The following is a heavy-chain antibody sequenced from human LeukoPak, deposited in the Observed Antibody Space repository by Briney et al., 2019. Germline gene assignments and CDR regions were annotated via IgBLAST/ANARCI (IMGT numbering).Heavy chain of an antibody. CDR2: IKSKRDGETI. J-gene: IGHJ4*02. CDR3: TTKGSAWNFDY. V-gene: IGHV3-15*01. CDR1: GFTFSHAW. Sequence: GGSLRLSCVASGFTFSHAWMSWVRQAPGKGLEWVGRIKSKRDGETIDYAAPVKGRFTISRDDSKNTLTLHMNSLKTDDTAVYYCTTKGSAWNFDYWGQGILVTVSS. D-gene: IGHD2-15*01.